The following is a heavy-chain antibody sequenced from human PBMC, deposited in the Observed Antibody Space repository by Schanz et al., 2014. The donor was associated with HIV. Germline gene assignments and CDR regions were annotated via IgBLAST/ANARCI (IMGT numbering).Heavy chain of an antibody. CDR1: GFTFSTYG. CDR2: IYAAGNT. J-gene: IGHJ3*01. D-gene: IGHD3-16*01. Sequence: QVQLVESGGGVVQPGRSLRLSCAASGFTFSTYGMHWVRQAPGKGLEWVSVIYAAGNTFYIDSVKGRLTISRDSSKNTLYLQLNHLKAEDTAVYFCARGDPTSDAFEVWGHGTMVIVS. V-gene: IGHV3-NL1*01. CDR3: ARGDPTSDAFEV.